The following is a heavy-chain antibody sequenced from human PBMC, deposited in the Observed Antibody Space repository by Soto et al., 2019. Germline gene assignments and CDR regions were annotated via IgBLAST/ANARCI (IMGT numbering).Heavy chain of an antibody. Sequence: GGSLRLSCAASGFTFSSYAMSWVRQAPGKGLEWVSAISGSGGSTSYADSVRGRFTISRDNSKNTLYLQMHSLRAEDTAVYYCAKESGGTTTPFDYWGQGTLVTVSS. CDR1: GFTFSSYA. V-gene: IGHV3-23*01. CDR3: AKESGGTTTPFDY. CDR2: ISGSGGST. J-gene: IGHJ4*02. D-gene: IGHD1-7*01.